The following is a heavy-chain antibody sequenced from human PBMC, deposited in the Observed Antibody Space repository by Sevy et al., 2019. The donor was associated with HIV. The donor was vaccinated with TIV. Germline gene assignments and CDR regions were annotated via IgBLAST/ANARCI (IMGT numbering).Heavy chain of an antibody. D-gene: IGHD5-12*01. J-gene: IGHJ4*02. CDR1: GGSISSYY. CDR3: ARDRGYSGYDYDY. Sequence: SETLSLTCTVSGGSISSYYWSWIRQPPGKGLEWIGNIYYSGSTNYNPSLRSRVTISVDTSKNQFSLKLSSVTAADTAVYYCARDRGYSGYDYDYWGQETLVTVSS. CDR2: IYYSGST. V-gene: IGHV4-59*01.